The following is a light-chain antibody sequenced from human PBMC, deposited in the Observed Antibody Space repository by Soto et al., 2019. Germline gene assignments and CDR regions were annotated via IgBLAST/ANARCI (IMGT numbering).Light chain of an antibody. CDR2: DAS. J-gene: IGKJ4*01. CDR1: QSVRSNY. V-gene: IGKV3-20*01. CDR3: QQYGSSHLT. Sequence: EIVLTQSPDTLSLSPGDRATLSCRASQSVRSNYLAWYQQKPGQAPRFLIYDASSRATGIPDRFSGSGSGTDFTLTISRLEPEDFAVYYCQQYGSSHLTFGGGTKVEIK.